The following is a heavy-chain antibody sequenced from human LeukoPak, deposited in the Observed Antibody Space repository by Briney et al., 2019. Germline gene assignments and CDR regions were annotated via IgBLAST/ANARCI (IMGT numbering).Heavy chain of an antibody. Sequence: GASVKVSCMASGYTFTGYYMHWVRQAPGQGLEWMGWINPNSGGTNYAQKFQGRVTMTRDTSINTAYMELSRLRSVDTAVYYCARQRTPNYYDNRPDAFNIWGQGTMVTVSS. CDR2: INPNSGGT. J-gene: IGHJ3*02. V-gene: IGHV1-2*02. CDR3: ARQRTPNYYDNRPDAFNI. CDR1: GYTFTGYY. D-gene: IGHD3-22*01.